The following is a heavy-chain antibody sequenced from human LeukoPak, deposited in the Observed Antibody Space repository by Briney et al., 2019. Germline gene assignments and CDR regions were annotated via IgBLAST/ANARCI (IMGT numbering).Heavy chain of an antibody. Sequence: GGSLRLSCAASGFIFSGFWMSWVRQTPGKGLEWVANIKQDGTEKYYVDSVKGRFTISRDNAKNSLYLQMNSLRAEDTAIYYCATSTAAAGTDWGQGTLVTVSS. V-gene: IGHV3-7*03. J-gene: IGHJ4*02. CDR3: ATSTAAAGTD. CDR2: IKQDGTEK. CDR1: GFIFSGFW. D-gene: IGHD6-13*01.